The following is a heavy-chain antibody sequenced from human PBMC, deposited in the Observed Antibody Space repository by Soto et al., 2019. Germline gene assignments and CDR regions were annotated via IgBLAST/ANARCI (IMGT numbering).Heavy chain of an antibody. CDR1: GGSISSSSYY. Sequence: SETLSLTCTVSGGSISSSSYYWGWIRQPPGKGLAWIGSIYYSGSTYYNPSLKSRVTISVDTSKNQFSMKLSSVTAADTAVYYCARRPIDSLEYYGMDVWAQGTTVTVS. CDR2: IYYSGST. CDR3: ARRPIDSLEYYGMDV. J-gene: IGHJ6*02. D-gene: IGHD3-22*01. V-gene: IGHV4-39*01.